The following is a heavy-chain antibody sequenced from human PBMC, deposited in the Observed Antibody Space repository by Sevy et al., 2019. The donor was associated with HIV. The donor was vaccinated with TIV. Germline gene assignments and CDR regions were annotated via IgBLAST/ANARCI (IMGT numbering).Heavy chain of an antibody. CDR2: ISGSSGLT. CDR3: AIGTVAAPVGNYFDH. J-gene: IGHJ4*01. D-gene: IGHD2-8*02. Sequence: GGSLRLSCAASGFSFMPYAMSWVRQAPGKGLEWVSGISGSSGLTYYADSVKGRITRYRDNSKNTLYLQMKNLRDDDTDVYYCAIGTVAAPVGNYFDHWGHGALVTVSS. CDR1: GFSFMPYA. V-gene: IGHV3-23*01.